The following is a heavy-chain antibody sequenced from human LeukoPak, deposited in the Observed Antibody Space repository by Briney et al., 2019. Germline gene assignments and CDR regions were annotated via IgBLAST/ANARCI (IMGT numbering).Heavy chain of an antibody. J-gene: IGHJ4*02. CDR3: AKRIFGWYQIDY. V-gene: IGHV3-23*01. D-gene: IGHD3-3*02. CDR2: ITGPGDST. Sequence: GGSLRLSCAASGFTFSDYAMSWVRQAPGKGLEWVSAITGPGDSTYYADSVQGRFTIYRDNSKNTLYLQINSLRAEDTAVYFCAKRIFGWYQIDYWGQGTLVTVSS. CDR1: GFTFSDYA.